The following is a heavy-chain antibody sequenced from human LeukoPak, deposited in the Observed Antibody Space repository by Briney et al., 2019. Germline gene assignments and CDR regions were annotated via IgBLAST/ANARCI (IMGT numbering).Heavy chain of an antibody. J-gene: IGHJ4*02. Sequence: GGSLRLSCAASGFTFSSYAMHWVRQAPGKGLEWVAVISYDGSNKYYADSVKGRFTISRDNAKNSLYLQMNSLRVEGTAVYYCVREGYFVFDFWGQGALVTVSS. CDR2: ISYDGSNK. CDR1: GFTFSSYA. D-gene: IGHD1-26*01. CDR3: VREGYFVFDF. V-gene: IGHV3-30-3*01.